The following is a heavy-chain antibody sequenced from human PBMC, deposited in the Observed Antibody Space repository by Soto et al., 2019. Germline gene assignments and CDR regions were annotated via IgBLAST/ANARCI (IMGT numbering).Heavy chain of an antibody. Sequence: SETLSLTCTVSGGSINNYYWGWIRQPPGKGLEWIGYISYSGNTNQNPSLQSRVTMSVVTSKNQFSLKVNSVTAADTAVYYCARFLVPASRHPDFIYCGQGTLVTVSS. CDR2: ISYSGNT. V-gene: IGHV4-59*08. CDR1: GGSINNYY. CDR3: ARFLVPASRHPDFIY. J-gene: IGHJ4*02. D-gene: IGHD2-21*02.